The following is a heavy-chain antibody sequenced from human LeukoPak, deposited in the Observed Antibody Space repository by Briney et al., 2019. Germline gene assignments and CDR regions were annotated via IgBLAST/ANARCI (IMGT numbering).Heavy chain of an antibody. V-gene: IGHV1-46*01. CDR3: ASFKDTAMGPDAFDI. D-gene: IGHD5-18*01. CDR2: INPSGGST. CDR1: GYTFTSYY. Sequence: ASVKVSCKASGYTFTSYYMHWVRQAPGQGLEWMGIINPSGGSTSYAQKFQGRVTMTRDTSTSTVYMELSSLRFEDTAVYYCASFKDTAMGPDAFDIWGQGTMVTVSS. J-gene: IGHJ3*02.